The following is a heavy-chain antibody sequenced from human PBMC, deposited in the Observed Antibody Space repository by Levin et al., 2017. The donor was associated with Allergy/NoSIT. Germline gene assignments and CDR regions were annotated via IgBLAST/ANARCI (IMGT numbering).Heavy chain of an antibody. CDR3: TTVVPSIAVAGTYWYFDL. D-gene: IGHD6-19*01. CDR1: GFTFSNAW. Sequence: GGSLRLSCAASGFTFSNAWMSWVRQAPGKGLEWVGRIKSKTDGGTTDYAAPVKGRFTISRDDSKNTLYLQMNSLKTEDTAVYYCTTVVPSIAVAGTYWYFDLWGRGTLVTVSS. J-gene: IGHJ2*01. CDR2: IKSKTDGGTT. V-gene: IGHV3-15*01.